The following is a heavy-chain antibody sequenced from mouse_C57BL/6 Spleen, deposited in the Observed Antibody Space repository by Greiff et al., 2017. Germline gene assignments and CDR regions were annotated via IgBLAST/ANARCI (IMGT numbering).Heavy chain of an antibody. CDR3: AKNCDYDGGAWFAY. D-gene: IGHD2-4*01. V-gene: IGHV2-5*01. CDR2: IWRGGST. CDR1: GFSFTSYG. J-gene: IGHJ3*01. Sequence: VQVVESGPGLVQPSQRLSITCTVSGFSFTSYGVHWVRQSPGKGLEWLGVIWRGGSTDYNAAFMSRLSITKDNSKRQVFFTMNSLQADDTDIYDSAKNCDYDGGAWFAYWGQGTLVTVSA.